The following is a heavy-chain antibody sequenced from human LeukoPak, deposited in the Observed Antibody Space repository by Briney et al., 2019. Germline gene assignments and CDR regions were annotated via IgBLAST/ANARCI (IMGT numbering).Heavy chain of an antibody. D-gene: IGHD3-10*01. V-gene: IGHV3-21*04. CDR1: GFTFSSYS. J-gene: IGHJ4*02. CDR2: ISSSSSYI. CDR3: ARAILDIGSGSGFDY. Sequence: TGGSLRLSCAASGFTFSSYSMNWVRQAPGKGLEWVSSISSSSSYIYYADSVKGRFTISRDNAKNSLYLQMNSLRAEDTAVYYCARAILDIGSGSGFDYWGQGTLVTVSS.